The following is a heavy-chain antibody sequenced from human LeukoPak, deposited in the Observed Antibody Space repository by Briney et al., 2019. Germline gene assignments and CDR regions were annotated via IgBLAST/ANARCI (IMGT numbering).Heavy chain of an antibody. D-gene: IGHD4-17*01. J-gene: IGHJ4*02. V-gene: IGHV3-23*01. CDR2: VSIGGGSR. CDR1: GFTFNKYA. CDR3: AKLSTYGDSTEDH. Sequence: PGGSLRLSCAASGFTFNKYAMSWVRQAPEKGLEWVSSVSIGGGSREYADSVKGRFTISRDNSQNTLYLQLNSLRVEDTAVYYCAKLSTYGDSTEDHWGRGTLVTVSS.